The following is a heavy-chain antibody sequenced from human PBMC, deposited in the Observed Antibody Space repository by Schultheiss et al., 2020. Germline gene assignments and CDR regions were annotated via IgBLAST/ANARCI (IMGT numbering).Heavy chain of an antibody. D-gene: IGHD3-3*01. CDR2: IFGSSCYM. CDR1: GFSFSSYN. V-gene: IGHV3-21*01. CDR3: ARDQKAGDFWSGYYSDWFDP. J-gene: IGHJ5*02. Sequence: GGSLRLSCATSGFSFSSYNMHWVRQAPGKGLEWVSFIFGSSCYMYYADSVKGRSTISRDNAKNSLYLQMNSLRAEDTAVYYCARDQKAGDFWSGYYSDWFDPWGQGTLVTVSS.